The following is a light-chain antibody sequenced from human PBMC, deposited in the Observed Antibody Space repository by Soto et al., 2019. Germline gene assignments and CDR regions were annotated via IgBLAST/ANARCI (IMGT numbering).Light chain of an antibody. CDR2: WAS. CDR3: QQFHTIPWT. V-gene: IGKV4-1*01. J-gene: IGKJ1*01. Sequence: DIVMTQSPDSLAVSLGERATLDCKSSHTVLNSSNNKTYLAWYRQRPGQPPTLLINWASTRQSGVPARFRGSGSGTEFTLTITDLQAEDLAVYYCQQFHTIPWTFGQGTKWIS. CDR1: HTVLNSSNNKTY.